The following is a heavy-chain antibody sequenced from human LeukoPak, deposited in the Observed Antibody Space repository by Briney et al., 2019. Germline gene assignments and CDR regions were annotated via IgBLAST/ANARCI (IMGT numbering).Heavy chain of an antibody. J-gene: IGHJ3*02. D-gene: IGHD2-2*01. CDR1: GGSISSYY. Sequence: SETLSLTCTVSGGSISSYYWSWARQPPGKGLEWIGYIYYSGSTNYNPSLRSRVTMSVDTSKNQFSLKLNSVTAADTAVYYCARDGGCSSTSCYPDAFDIWGHGTMVTVSP. V-gene: IGHV4-59*01. CDR3: ARDGGCSSTSCYPDAFDI. CDR2: IYYSGST.